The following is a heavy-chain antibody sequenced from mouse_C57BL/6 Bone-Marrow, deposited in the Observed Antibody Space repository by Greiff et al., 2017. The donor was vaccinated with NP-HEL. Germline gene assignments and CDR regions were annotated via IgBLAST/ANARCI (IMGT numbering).Heavy chain of an antibody. CDR2: IRNNANGYTI. Sequence: EVKLMESGGGLVQPGGSLSLSCAASGFTFTDYYMSWVRQPPGKALEWVGFIRNNANGYTIAYSASVKGRFTISRDNSQSIRYLQMNALGAEDSATYYCGRAIYYEYADDPVNGVDYWGQGTAVTVSS. D-gene: IGHD2-4*01. CDR3: GRAIYYEYADDPVNGVDY. V-gene: IGHV7-3*01. CDR1: GFTFTDYY. J-gene: IGHJ4*01.